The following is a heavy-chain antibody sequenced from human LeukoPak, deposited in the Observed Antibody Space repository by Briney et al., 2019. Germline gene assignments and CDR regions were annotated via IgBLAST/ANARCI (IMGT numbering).Heavy chain of an antibody. CDR1: GFTFSSYT. J-gene: IGHJ6*02. V-gene: IGHV3-21*01. D-gene: IGHD2-15*01. Sequence: GGSLRLSCAASGFTFSSYTMNWVRQAPGKGLEWVSSISSSSSYIYYADSVKGRLTISRDNAKNSLYLQMNSLRAEDTAVYYCARDPTPRYCSGGSCYSHYGMDVWGQGTTVTVSS. CDR2: ISSSSSYI. CDR3: ARDPTPRYCSGGSCYSHYGMDV.